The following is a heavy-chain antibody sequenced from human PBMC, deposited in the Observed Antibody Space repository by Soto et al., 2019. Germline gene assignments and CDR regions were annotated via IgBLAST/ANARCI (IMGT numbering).Heavy chain of an antibody. Sequence: SVKLSCKASGDTFTGYSIHWVRQAPGQGLEWMGGIIPIFGTANYAQKFQGRVTITADESTSTAYMELSSLRSEDTAVYYGAIDLAVAGKVDYWGQGTMVTVSS. CDR2: IIPIFGTA. CDR3: AIDLAVAGKVDY. J-gene: IGHJ4*02. V-gene: IGHV1-69*13. CDR1: GDTFTGYS. D-gene: IGHD6-19*01.